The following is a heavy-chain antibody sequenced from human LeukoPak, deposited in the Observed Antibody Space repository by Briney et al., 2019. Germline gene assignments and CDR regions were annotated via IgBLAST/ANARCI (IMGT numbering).Heavy chain of an antibody. J-gene: IGHJ6*02. CDR1: GFTFSSYE. Sequence: QPGGSLRPSCAASGFTFSSYEMNWVRQAPGKGLKWVSYISSSGSTIYYADSVKGRFTISRDNAKNSLYLQMNSLRAEDTAVYYCASLLTGYGNYGMDVWGQGTTVTVSS. CDR2: ISSSGSTI. CDR3: ASLLTGYGNYGMDV. V-gene: IGHV3-48*03. D-gene: IGHD3-9*01.